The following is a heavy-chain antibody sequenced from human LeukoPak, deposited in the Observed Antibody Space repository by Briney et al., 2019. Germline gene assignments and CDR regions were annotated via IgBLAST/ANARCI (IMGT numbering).Heavy chain of an antibody. CDR3: TRVDLSWDSSGYSQAANDH. J-gene: IGHJ4*02. V-gene: IGHV1-18*01. CDR2: VSAYNGAT. CDR1: GYTFTAYA. Sequence: ASVKVSCKASGYTFTAYAIGWVRQAPGQGLEWMGWVSAYNGATNYEQKFQGRVTMTTDTPTSTGYMELRSLTSDDTAVYYCTRVDLSWDSSGYSQAANDHWGQGTLVIVSS. D-gene: IGHD3-22*01.